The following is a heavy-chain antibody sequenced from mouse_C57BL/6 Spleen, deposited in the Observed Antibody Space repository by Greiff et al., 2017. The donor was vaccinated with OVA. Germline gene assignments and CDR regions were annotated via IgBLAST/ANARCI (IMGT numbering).Heavy chain of an antibody. D-gene: IGHD2-2*01. CDR1: GFTFSDYY. V-gene: IGHV5-16*01. CDR3: ARDRGYYGYDNYFDY. CDR2: INYDGSST. Sequence: EVKLMESEGGLVQPGSSMKLSCTASGFTFSDYYMAWVRQVPEKGLEWVANINYDGSSTYYLDSLKSRFIISRDNAKNILYLQMSSLKSEDTATYYCARDRGYYGYDNYFDYWGQGTTLTVSS. J-gene: IGHJ2*01.